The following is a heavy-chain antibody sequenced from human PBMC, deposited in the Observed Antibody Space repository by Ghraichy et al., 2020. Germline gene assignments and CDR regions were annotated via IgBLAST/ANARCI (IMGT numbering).Heavy chain of an antibody. V-gene: IGHV4-59*08. D-gene: IGHD6-13*01. CDR2: IYYSGST. Sequence: SETLSLTCTVSGGSISSYYWSWIRQPPGKGLEWIGYIYYSGSTNYNPSLKSRVTISVDTSKNQFSLKLSSVTAADTAVYYCARGPEDSSWYPTTNWFDPWGQGTLVTVSS. CDR3: ARGPEDSSWYPTTNWFDP. CDR1: GGSISSYY. J-gene: IGHJ5*02.